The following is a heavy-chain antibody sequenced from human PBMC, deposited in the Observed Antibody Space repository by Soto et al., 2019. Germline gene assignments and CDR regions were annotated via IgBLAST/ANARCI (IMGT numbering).Heavy chain of an antibody. Sequence: EVQLVESGGGLVQPGGSLRLSCAASGFTFSSYWMHWVRQAPGKGLVWVSRINSDGSSTSYADSVKGRFTISRDNAKNTLYLQMNSLRAEDTAVYYCARDQRPYYDFWSGYPGDAFDIWGQGTMVTVSS. CDR3: ARDQRPYYDFWSGYPGDAFDI. V-gene: IGHV3-74*01. CDR2: INSDGSST. CDR1: GFTFSSYW. D-gene: IGHD3-3*01. J-gene: IGHJ3*02.